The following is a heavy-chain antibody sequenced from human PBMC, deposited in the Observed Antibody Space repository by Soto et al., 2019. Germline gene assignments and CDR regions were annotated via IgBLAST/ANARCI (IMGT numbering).Heavy chain of an antibody. V-gene: IGHV4-30-4*01. CDR1: GGSISSGDYY. D-gene: IGHD4-17*01. CDR3: ARTSNYGDYYFDY. Sequence: QVQLQESGPGLVKPSQTLSLTCTVSGGSISSGDYYWSWIRQPPGKGLAWIGYIYYSGSTYYNPSLKSRVTISVDTSKNQFSLKLSSVTAADTAVYYCARTSNYGDYYFDYWGQGTLVTVSS. CDR2: IYYSGST. J-gene: IGHJ4*02.